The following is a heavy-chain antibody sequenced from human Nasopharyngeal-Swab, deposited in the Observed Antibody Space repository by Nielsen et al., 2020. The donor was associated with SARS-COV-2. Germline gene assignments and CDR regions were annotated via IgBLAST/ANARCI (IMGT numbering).Heavy chain of an antibody. D-gene: IGHD6-19*01. CDR3: ARGTPVAGTGHLWDY. V-gene: IGHV1-3*01. Sequence: WVRQAPGQRPEWVGWINAATGKTKYSQKFQDRGTITRDTSANTAYVELSSLKSEDTAVYYCARGTPVAGTGHLWDYWGQGTLVTVSS. CDR2: INAATGKT. J-gene: IGHJ4*02.